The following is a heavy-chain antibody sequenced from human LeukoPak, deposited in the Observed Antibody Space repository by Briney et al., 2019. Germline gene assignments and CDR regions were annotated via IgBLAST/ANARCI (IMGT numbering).Heavy chain of an antibody. D-gene: IGHD6-13*01. CDR2: INTDGSST. Sequence: GESLRLSCAASGFTFSSYWMHWVRQAPGKGLVWVSRINTDGSSTSYADSVKGRFTISRDNAKNTLYLQMNSLRDEDTAVYYCARSAYSGSRFDYWGQGTLVTVSS. J-gene: IGHJ4*02. V-gene: IGHV3-74*01. CDR1: GFTFSSYW. CDR3: ARSAYSGSRFDY.